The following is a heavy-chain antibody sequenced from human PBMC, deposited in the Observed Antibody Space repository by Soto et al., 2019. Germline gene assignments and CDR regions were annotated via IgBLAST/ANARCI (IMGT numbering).Heavy chain of an antibody. V-gene: IGHV3-53*01. CDR3: ASIAARPD. Sequence: EVQLVESGGGLIHPEGSLRLSCADSGFTVSSKYMSWVRQAPGKGLEWVSVIYSGGSTYYADSVKGRFTISRDNSKNTLYLQMNSLRAEDTAVYYCASIAARPDWGQGTLVTVSS. D-gene: IGHD6-6*01. CDR2: IYSGGST. J-gene: IGHJ4*02. CDR1: GFTVSSKY.